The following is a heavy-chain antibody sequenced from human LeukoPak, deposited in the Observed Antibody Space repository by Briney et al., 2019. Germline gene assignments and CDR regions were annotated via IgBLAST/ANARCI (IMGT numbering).Heavy chain of an antibody. V-gene: IGHV3-33*08. J-gene: IGHJ3*02. Sequence: PGRSLRLSCAASGFTFSSYGMHWVRQAPGKGLEWVAVIWYDGSNKYYADSVKGRFTISRDNSKNTLYLQMNSLRAEDTAVYYCAREGRGVAGFDAFDIWGQGTMVTVSS. CDR1: GFTFSSYG. CDR2: IWYDGSNK. CDR3: AREGRGVAGFDAFDI. D-gene: IGHD6-19*01.